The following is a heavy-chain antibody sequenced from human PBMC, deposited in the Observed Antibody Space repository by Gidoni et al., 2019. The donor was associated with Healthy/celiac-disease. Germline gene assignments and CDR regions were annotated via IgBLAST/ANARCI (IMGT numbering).Heavy chain of an antibody. D-gene: IGHD5-18*01. CDR3: ARDLSYGHGMDV. J-gene: IGHJ6*02. V-gene: IGHV3-33*01. Sequence: QVQLGESGGGVVQPGRSLRLSCAASGFTFSSYGMHWVRQAPGKGLEWVAVIWYDGSNKYYADSVKGRFTISRDNSKNTLYLQMNSLRAEDTAVYYCARDLSYGHGMDVWGQGTTVTVSS. CDR1: GFTFSSYG. CDR2: IWYDGSNK.